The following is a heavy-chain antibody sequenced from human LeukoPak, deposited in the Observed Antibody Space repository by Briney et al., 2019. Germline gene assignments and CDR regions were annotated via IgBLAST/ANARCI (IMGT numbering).Heavy chain of an antibody. CDR2: IIPIFGTA. CDR1: GYTFTSYA. J-gene: IGHJ4*02. D-gene: IGHD3-10*01. V-gene: IGHV1-69*13. Sequence: ASVKVSCKASGYTFTSYAISWVRQASGQGLEWMGGIIPIFGTANYAQKFQGRVTITADESTSTAYMELSSLRSEDTAVYYCARDNRFGETYFDYWGQGTLVTVSS. CDR3: ARDNRFGETYFDY.